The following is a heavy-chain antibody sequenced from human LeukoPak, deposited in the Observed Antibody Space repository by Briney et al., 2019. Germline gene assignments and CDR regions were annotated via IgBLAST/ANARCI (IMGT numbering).Heavy chain of an antibody. J-gene: IGHJ4*02. CDR3: ASAYCTNGVCSMPSDY. CDR1: GGSFSGYY. V-gene: IGHV4-34*01. Sequence: SETLSLTCAVYGGSFSGYYWSWIRQPPGKGLEWIGEINHSGSTNYNPSLKSRVTMSVDTSKNQFSLKLSSVTAADTAVYYCASAYCTNGVCSMPSDYWGQGTLVTVSS. D-gene: IGHD2-8*01. CDR2: INHSGST.